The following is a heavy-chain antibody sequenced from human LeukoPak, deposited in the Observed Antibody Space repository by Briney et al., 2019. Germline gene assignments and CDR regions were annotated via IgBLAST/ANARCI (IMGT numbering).Heavy chain of an antibody. D-gene: IGHD1-14*01. Sequence: GGSLRLPCAASGFTFNNYAMSWVRQAPGKGLEWISVISGNDGNTFYADSAKGRFTISRDNSKDTLYLQMYSLRVEDTALYYCARPAQVDGSIDVFDLWGQGTMVTVSS. V-gene: IGHV3-23*01. CDR1: GFTFNNYA. CDR2: ISGNDGNT. CDR3: ARPAQVDGSIDVFDL. J-gene: IGHJ3*01.